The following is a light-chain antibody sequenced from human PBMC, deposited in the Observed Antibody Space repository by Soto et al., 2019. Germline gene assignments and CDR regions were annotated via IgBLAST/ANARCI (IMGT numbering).Light chain of an antibody. Sequence: EIVLTQSAGTVSLSPGERATLSCRASQSVTSNYLAWFQQKPGQAPRLLVFGATTRATGIPDRFSGSGSGTDFTLTISSLQPEDFATYFCQQSYSTPPWTFGQGTKVDI. J-gene: IGKJ1*01. CDR2: GAT. CDR3: QQSYSTPPWT. CDR1: QSVTSNY. V-gene: IGKV3-20*01.